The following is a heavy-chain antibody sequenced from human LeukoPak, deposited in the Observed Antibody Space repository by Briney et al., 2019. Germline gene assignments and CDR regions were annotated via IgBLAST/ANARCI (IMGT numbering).Heavy chain of an antibody. CDR2: ISWNSDSI. Sequence: GGSLRLSCAASGFIFDDYAMHWVRQVPGKGLEWVSGISWNSDSIDYADSVKGRFTTFRDNAKNSLYVQMNSLRAEDTALYYCAINGGGDSGYGNFDYWGQGTLVTVSS. CDR1: GFIFDDYA. D-gene: IGHD5-12*01. CDR3: AINGGGDSGYGNFDY. J-gene: IGHJ4*02. V-gene: IGHV3-9*01.